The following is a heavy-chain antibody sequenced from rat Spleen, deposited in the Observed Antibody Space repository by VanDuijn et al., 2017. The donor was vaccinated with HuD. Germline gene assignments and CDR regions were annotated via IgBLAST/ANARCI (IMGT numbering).Heavy chain of an antibody. CDR1: GFTFSSFP. Sequence: EVQLVESGGGLVQPGRSMKLSCAASGFTFSSFPMAWVRQAPTKGLEWVATISTSGGSTYYRDSVKGRFTISRDNAKSTLYLQMDSLRSEDTATYYCARHGYDGSYYYWDYWGQGVMVTVSS. CDR3: ARHGYDGSYYYWDY. V-gene: IGHV5-46*01. J-gene: IGHJ2*01. CDR2: ISTSGGST. D-gene: IGHD1-12*02.